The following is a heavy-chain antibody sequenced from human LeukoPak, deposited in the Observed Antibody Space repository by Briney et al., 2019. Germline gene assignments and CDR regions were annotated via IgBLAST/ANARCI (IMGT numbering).Heavy chain of an antibody. CDR3: ARGSRTVYNLLTGKRYFDY. D-gene: IGHD3-9*01. V-gene: IGHV1-2*02. Sequence: GASVNVSCKASGYTFIGYYMHLVRQAPGQGLEWMGWINHNSGGTNYAQKFQGRVTMTRDTYISTAYMELSRLRSDDTAVYYCARGSRTVYNLLTGKRYFDYWGQGTLLTVPS. CDR1: GYTFIGYY. J-gene: IGHJ4*02. CDR2: INHNSGGT.